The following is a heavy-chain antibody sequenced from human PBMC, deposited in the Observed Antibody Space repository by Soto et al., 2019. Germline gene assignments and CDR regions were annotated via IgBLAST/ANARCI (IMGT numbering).Heavy chain of an antibody. J-gene: IGHJ6*02. V-gene: IGHV1-18*04. CDR2: ISAYNGNT. Sequence: ASVKVSCKASGYTFTSYGISWVRQAPGQGLEWMGWISAYNGNTNYAQKLQGRVTMTTDTSTSTAYMELRSLRSDDTAVYYCARDYYYDSSGYYYYYGMDVWGQGTTVTVSS. D-gene: IGHD3-22*01. CDR3: ARDYYYDSSGYYYYYGMDV. CDR1: GYTFTSYG.